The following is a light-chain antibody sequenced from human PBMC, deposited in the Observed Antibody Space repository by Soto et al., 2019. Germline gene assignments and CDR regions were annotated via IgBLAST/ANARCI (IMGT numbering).Light chain of an antibody. V-gene: IGKV3-15*01. Sequence: EIVMTQSPATLSVSAGERATLSCRASQSVTTYLARYQQHPSQAPRLLIYAAPTSATGIPARFSGSGSGTEFSHANSSLQSEDFAVYYWQQYINWPRTFGQGTKVDIK. J-gene: IGKJ1*01. CDR3: QQYINWPRT. CDR1: QSVTTY. CDR2: AAP.